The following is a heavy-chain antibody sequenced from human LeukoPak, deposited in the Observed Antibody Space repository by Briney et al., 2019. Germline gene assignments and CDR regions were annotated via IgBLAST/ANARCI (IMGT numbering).Heavy chain of an antibody. V-gene: IGHV3-21*01. CDR2: ISSSSSYI. J-gene: IGHJ4*02. D-gene: IGHD3-22*01. CDR3: ARGNSGYYHFDY. Sequence: GGSLRLSCAASGFTFSSYGIHWVRQAPGKGLEWVSSISSSSSYIYYADSVKGRFTISRDNAKNSLYLQMNSLRAEDTAVYYCARGNSGYYHFDYWGQGTLVTVSS. CDR1: GFTFSSYG.